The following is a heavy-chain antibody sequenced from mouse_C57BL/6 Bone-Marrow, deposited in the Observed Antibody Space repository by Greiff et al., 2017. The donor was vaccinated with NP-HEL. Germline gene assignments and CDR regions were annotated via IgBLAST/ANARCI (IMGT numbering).Heavy chain of an antibody. J-gene: IGHJ2*01. CDR1: GYTFTSYW. V-gene: IGHV1-55*01. CDR2: IYPGSGST. Sequence: QVHVKQPGAELVKPGASVKMSCKASGYTFTSYWITWVKQRPGQGLEWIGDIYPGSGSTNYNEKFKRKATLTVDTSSSTAYMQLSSLTSEDSAVYYCARATMVMGYLGQGTTLTVSS. D-gene: IGHD2-2*01. CDR3: ARATMVMGY.